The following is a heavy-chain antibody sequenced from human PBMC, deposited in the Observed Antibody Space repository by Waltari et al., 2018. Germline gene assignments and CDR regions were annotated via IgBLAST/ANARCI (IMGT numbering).Heavy chain of an antibody. CDR2: IYYSGST. V-gene: IGHV4-39*01. CDR1: GCSISSSSYY. CDR3: ASIAAEVGELGWFDP. D-gene: IGHD6-13*01. J-gene: IGHJ5*02. Sequence: QLQLQESGPGLVKPSETLSLTCPVSGCSISSSSYYWGWIRQPPGKGLEWIGSIYYSGSTYYNPSLKSRVTISVDTSKNQFSLKLSSVTAADTAVYYCASIAAEVGELGWFDPWGQGTLVTVSS.